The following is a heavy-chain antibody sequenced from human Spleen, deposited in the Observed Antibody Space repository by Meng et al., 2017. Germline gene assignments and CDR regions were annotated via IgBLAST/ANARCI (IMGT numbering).Heavy chain of an antibody. CDR3: VGGYYYGDY. CDR1: GFTFSTYG. D-gene: IGHD5-18*01. CDR2: TSYDGSNK. Sequence: QVQLMESGGGVVQPGRSLRLSCAASGFTFSTYGMHWVRQAPGKGLEWVAVTSYDGSNKYYGDSVKGRFTISRDNSKNTLYLQMNSLRAEDTAVYYCVGGYYYGDYWGQGTLVTVSS. J-gene: IGHJ4*02. V-gene: IGHV3-30*03.